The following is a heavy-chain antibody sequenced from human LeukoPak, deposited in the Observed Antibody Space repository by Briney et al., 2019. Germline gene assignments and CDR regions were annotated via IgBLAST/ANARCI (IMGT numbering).Heavy chain of an antibody. CDR3: GKDSPYYYVDY. V-gene: IGHV3-30*02. D-gene: IGHD3-10*01. Sequence: PGGSLRLSCAASGFTFSSFGMHWVRHAPGKGLEWVSFIQYNGNNKYYADSVKGRFTISRDNSKNTLYLQMNGLRAEDTAIYYCGKDSPYYYVDYWGQGTPVTVSS. CDR2: IQYNGNNK. CDR1: GFTFSSFG. J-gene: IGHJ4*02.